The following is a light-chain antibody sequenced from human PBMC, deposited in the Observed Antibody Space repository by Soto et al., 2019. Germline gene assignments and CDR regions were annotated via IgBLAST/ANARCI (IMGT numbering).Light chain of an antibody. CDR2: EGS. Sequence: QSALTQAASVSGSPRQSITISCTGTSSDVGSYNLVSWYQQHPGKAPKLMIYEGSKRPSGVSNRFSGSKSGNTASLTISGLQAEDEADYYCCSYADSNTYVVFGGGTKLTVL. V-gene: IGLV2-23*01. CDR3: CSYADSNTYVV. J-gene: IGLJ2*01. CDR1: SSDVGSYNL.